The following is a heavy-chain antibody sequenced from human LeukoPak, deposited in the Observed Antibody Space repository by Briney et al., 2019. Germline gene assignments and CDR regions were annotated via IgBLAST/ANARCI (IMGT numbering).Heavy chain of an antibody. CDR2: IQYDGTNT. CDR1: GFTFSSYG. V-gene: IGHV3-30*02. J-gene: IGHJ4*02. Sequence: GGSLRLSCVASGFTFSSYGMHWVRQAPGRGLEWVAHIQYDGTNTYYADSVKGRFTISRDNSKNTLYLQMNSLRAEDTAVYYCAKGYSYGSDYWGQGRLVTVSS. CDR3: AKGYSYGSDY. D-gene: IGHD5-18*01.